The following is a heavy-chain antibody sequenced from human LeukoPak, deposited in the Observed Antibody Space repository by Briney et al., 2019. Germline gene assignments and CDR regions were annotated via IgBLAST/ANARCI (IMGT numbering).Heavy chain of an antibody. V-gene: IGHV3-21*01. CDR2: ISSSSSYI. Sequence: GGSLRLSCAASGSIFRSYNMNWVRQAPGKGLGWVSAISSSSSYISYADSVKGRFTIARDNAKNSLYLQMNSLRAEDTAVYYCASGDYDFDYWGQGTLVTVSS. CDR1: GSIFRSYN. D-gene: IGHD4-17*01. J-gene: IGHJ4*02. CDR3: ASGDYDFDY.